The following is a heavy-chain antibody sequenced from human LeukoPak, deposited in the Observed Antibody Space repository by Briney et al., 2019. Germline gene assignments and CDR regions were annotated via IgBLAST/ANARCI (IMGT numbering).Heavy chain of an antibody. CDR1: GFTFSSYA. Sequence: GGSLRLSCAASGFTFSSYAMHWVRQAPGKGLEWVAVISYDGSNKYYADSVKGRFTISRDNSKNTLYLQMNSLRAEDTAVYYCAKDDGYSGYEFFDYWGQGTLVTVSS. CDR3: AKDDGYSGYEFFDY. CDR2: ISYDGSNK. V-gene: IGHV3-30*01. D-gene: IGHD5-12*01. J-gene: IGHJ4*02.